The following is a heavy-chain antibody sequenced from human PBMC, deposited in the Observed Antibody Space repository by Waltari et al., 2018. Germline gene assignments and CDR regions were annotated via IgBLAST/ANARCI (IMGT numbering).Heavy chain of an antibody. Sequence: EVQLVESGGGLIQPGGSLRLSCVASGVTVSNNYMTWLRQAPGKGLGWVSLCSSGGTNYYACSVRGRFTTSRDGSKNTVYLQMNSLRAEDTAVYFCARNQVETALGYWGQGTLVTVSS. CDR2: CSSGGTN. CDR1: GVTVSNNY. J-gene: IGHJ4*02. V-gene: IGHV3-53*01. D-gene: IGHD2-21*02. CDR3: ARNQVETALGY.